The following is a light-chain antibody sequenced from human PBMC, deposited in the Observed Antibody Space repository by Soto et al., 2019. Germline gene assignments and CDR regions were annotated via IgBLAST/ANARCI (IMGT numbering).Light chain of an antibody. CDR1: HYVYSN. Sequence: EIVMTQSPATLSVSPGERATLSCTASHYVYSNVAWFQQKPGQAPRLLIYDASNRATGIPARFSGSGSGTDFTLTISSLQSEDSAFYYCQQYNNLPPTFGQGTKVDIK. J-gene: IGKJ1*01. CDR3: QQYNNLPPT. CDR2: DAS. V-gene: IGKV3D-15*01.